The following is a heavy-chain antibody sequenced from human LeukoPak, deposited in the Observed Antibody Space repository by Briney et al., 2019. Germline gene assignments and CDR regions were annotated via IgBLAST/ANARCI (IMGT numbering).Heavy chain of an antibody. J-gene: IGHJ4*02. D-gene: IGHD2-21*02. CDR1: GFTVSSNY. Sequence: GGSLRLSCAASGFTVSSNYMSWVRQAPGKGLEWVSVTYSGGTTYYADSVKGRFTISRDNSKNTLYLQMNSLRAEDTAVYYCARGRVVVTAQFRAGIDFWGQGTLVTVSS. V-gene: IGHV3-53*05. CDR2: TYSGGTT. CDR3: ARGRVVVTAQFRAGIDF.